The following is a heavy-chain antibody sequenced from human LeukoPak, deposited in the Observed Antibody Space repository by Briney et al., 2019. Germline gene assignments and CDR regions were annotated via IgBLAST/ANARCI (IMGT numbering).Heavy chain of an antibody. CDR1: GYTFTSYV. J-gene: IGHJ4*02. Sequence: ASVKVSCKASGYTFTSYVINWVRQATGQGLEWMGWMNPNSGNTGYAQKFQGRVTMTRNTSISTAYMELSSLRSEDTAVYYCAVEGLRDGYNFHAGSGYWGQGTLVTVSS. CDR2: MNPNSGNT. D-gene: IGHD5-24*01. V-gene: IGHV1-8*01. CDR3: AVEGLRDGYNFHAGSGY.